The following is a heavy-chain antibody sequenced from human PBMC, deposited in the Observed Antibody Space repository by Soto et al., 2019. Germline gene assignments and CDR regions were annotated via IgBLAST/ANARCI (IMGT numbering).Heavy chain of an antibody. CDR2: ISSSCSTI. CDR1: GFTFSSYS. D-gene: IGHD3-22*01. V-gene: IGHV3-48*02. J-gene: IGHJ4*02. CDR3: ARGLYYYDSSGYWGY. Sequence: GGSLRLSCAASGFTFSSYSMNWVRQAPGKGLEWVSYISSSCSTIYYADSVKGRFTISRDNAKNSLYLQMNSLRDEDTAVYYCARGLYYYDSSGYWGYWGQGTLVTVSS.